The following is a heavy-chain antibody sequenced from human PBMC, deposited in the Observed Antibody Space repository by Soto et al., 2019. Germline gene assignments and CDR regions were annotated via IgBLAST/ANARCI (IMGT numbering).Heavy chain of an antibody. CDR3: ARHNYDSSGTAVDG. CDR2: IYYSGST. V-gene: IGHV4-31*03. D-gene: IGHD3-22*01. J-gene: IGHJ6*02. Sequence: QVQLQESGPGLVKPSQTLSLTCTVSGGSISSGGYYWSWIRQHPGKGLEWIGYIYYSGSTYYNPSLKSRVTISVDTSKSQFSLKLSSVTAAERDVYYCARHNYDSSGTAVDGWGQGTTVTVSS. CDR1: GGSISSGGYY.